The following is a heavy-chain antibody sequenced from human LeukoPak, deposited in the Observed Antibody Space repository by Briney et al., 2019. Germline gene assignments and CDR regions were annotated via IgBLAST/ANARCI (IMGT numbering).Heavy chain of an antibody. D-gene: IGHD4-17*01. CDR2: IRQDGSQK. J-gene: IGHJ4*02. CDR3: ARVARYGDYIGGSDY. Sequence: PGGSLRLSCAASGFTFSSYWMSWVRQAPGKGLEWVATIRQDGSQKYYVDSVKGRFTISRDNAKNSLDLQMNSLRAEDTAVYYCARVARYGDYIGGSDYWGQGALVTVSS. CDR1: GFTFSSYW. V-gene: IGHV3-7*01.